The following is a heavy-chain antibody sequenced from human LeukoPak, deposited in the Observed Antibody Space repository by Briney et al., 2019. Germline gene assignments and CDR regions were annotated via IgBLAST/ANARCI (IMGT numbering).Heavy chain of an antibody. CDR1: GGSFSGYY. J-gene: IGHJ6*03. D-gene: IGHD1-7*01. Sequence: PSETLSLTCAVYGGSFSGYYWSWIRQPPGKGLEWIGEINHSGSTNYNPSLKSRVTISVDTSKNQFSLKLNFVTAADTAVYYCATSRNEDWNYSRQGYMDVWGKGTTVTVSS. CDR3: ATSRNEDWNYSRQGYMDV. CDR2: INHSGST. V-gene: IGHV4-34*01.